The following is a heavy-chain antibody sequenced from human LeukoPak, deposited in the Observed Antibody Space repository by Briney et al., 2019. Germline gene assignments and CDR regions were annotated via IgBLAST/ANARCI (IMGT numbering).Heavy chain of an antibody. Sequence: ASVKVSCKASGYTFIGYYIHWVRQAPGQGLEWMGWISPNSGGTNYAQKFQGRVTMTRDTSISTAYMELRSLRSDDTAVYYCRVGATLFDYWGQGTLVTVSS. J-gene: IGHJ4*02. D-gene: IGHD1-26*01. CDR3: RVGATLFDY. V-gene: IGHV1-2*02. CDR1: GYTFIGYY. CDR2: ISPNSGGT.